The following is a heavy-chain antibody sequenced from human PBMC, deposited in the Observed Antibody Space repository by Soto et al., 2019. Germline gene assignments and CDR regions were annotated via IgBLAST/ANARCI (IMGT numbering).Heavy chain of an antibody. CDR2: IYYSGCT. CDR1: GGSISSYY. Sequence: QVQLQESGPGLVKPSETLSLTCTVSGGSISSYYWSWIRQSPGKGLEWIGYIYYSGCTKYNPSLKSRVPISVHTSKNQFSLKLGSVTAADTAVSYGARGRGDTAMAWYYWGQGTLVTVSS. V-gene: IGHV4-59*01. D-gene: IGHD5-18*01. J-gene: IGHJ4*02. CDR3: ARGRGDTAMAWYY.